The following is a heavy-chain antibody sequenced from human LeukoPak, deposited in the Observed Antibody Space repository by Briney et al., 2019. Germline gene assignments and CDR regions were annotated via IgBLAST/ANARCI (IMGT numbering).Heavy chain of an antibody. CDR2: ISGSGGST. CDR1: GFTFSSYA. CDR3: ARRFLEWFDAFDI. Sequence: GGSLRLSCAASGFTFSSYAMSWVRQAPGKGLEWVSAISGSGGSTYYADSVKGRFTISRDNSKNALYLQMNSLRAEDTAVYYCARRFLEWFDAFDIWGQGTMVTVSS. J-gene: IGHJ3*02. V-gene: IGHV3-23*01. D-gene: IGHD3-3*01.